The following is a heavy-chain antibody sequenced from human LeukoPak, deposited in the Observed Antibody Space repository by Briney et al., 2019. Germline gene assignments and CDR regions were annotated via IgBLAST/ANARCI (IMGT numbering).Heavy chain of an antibody. J-gene: IGHJ4*02. CDR2: IRPDANDG. D-gene: IGHD7-27*01. CDR1: GFTFSSYA. Sequence: GSLRLSCAASGFTFSSYAMSWVRQAPGKGLEWVAIIRPDANDGSYVDSVKGRFTISRDNAKNSLYLQLNSLRAEDTAVYFCARADWGSTDYWGQGALVTVSS. V-gene: IGHV3-7*01. CDR3: ARADWGSTDY.